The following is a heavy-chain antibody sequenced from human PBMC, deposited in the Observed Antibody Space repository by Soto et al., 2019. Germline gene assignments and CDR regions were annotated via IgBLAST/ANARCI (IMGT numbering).Heavy chain of an antibody. D-gene: IGHD3-9*01. Sequence: QVQLQESGPGLVKPSQTLSLSCTVSGGSISSGDYYWSWIRQPPGKGLEWIGYIYYSGSTYYNPSLKSRVTISVDTSKNQFSLKLSSVTAADTAVYYCARVPYYDILTGYYQNWFDPWGQGTLVTVSS. J-gene: IGHJ5*02. V-gene: IGHV4-30-4*01. CDR1: GGSISSGDYY. CDR2: IYYSGST. CDR3: ARVPYYDILTGYYQNWFDP.